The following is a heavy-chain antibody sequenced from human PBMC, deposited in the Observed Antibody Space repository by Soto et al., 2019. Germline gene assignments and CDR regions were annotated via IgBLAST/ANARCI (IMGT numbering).Heavy chain of an antibody. CDR3: ARAPPIFGDMGY. Sequence: GGALRLSSAASAVIRSSDEMNFVLKAPGKGLQWVSSSSSSGRIITYAGSVKGRFTISRDNAKNSLYLQMNSLRPEPTAVYYCARAPPIFGDMGYWGQGPLV. J-gene: IGHJ4*02. CDR2: SSSSGRII. V-gene: IGHV3-48*03. CDR1: AVIRSSDE. D-gene: IGHD3-3*01.